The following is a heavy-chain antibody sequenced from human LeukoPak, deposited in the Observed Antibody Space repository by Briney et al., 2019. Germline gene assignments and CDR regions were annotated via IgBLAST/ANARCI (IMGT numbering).Heavy chain of an antibody. D-gene: IGHD6-19*01. Sequence: ASVKVSCKTSGFTFNLYGISWVRQAPGQGLEWMGWISAYNGNTNYAQKLQGRVTMTTDTSTSTAYMELRSLRSDDTAVYYCARGADSSGWNNWFDPWGQGTLVTVSS. V-gene: IGHV1-18*01. CDR2: ISAYNGNT. J-gene: IGHJ5*02. CDR3: ARGADSSGWNNWFDP. CDR1: GFTFNLYG.